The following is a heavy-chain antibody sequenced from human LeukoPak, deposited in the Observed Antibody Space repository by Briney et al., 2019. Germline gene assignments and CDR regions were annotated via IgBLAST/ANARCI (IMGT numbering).Heavy chain of an antibody. Sequence: ASVKVSCMTSGYTFIDYYVHWIRQAPGQGLEWMGRINPSTGGTDFAQKFQGKVSMTRDTSISTAYMELSRLGSDDTAVYYCATLGEDKTDTPFDYRGQGTLVTVSS. CDR3: ATLGEDKTDTPFDY. J-gene: IGHJ4*02. CDR1: GYTFIDYY. V-gene: IGHV1-2*06. CDR2: INPSTGGT. D-gene: IGHD3-16*01.